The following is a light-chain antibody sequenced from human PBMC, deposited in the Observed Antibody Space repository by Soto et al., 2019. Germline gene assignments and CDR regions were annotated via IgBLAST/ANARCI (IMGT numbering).Light chain of an antibody. J-gene: IGKJ2*01. V-gene: IGKV3-20*01. CDR3: HQYCSLYT. CDR2: GAF. CDR1: QTVSSSY. Sequence: EIVLTQSPGTLSLSPGERATLSCRASQTVSSSYLAWYQQKPCQAPRLLIYGAFSRATVLPDRFSGSGSGTNFTLTISRLEPEDFAVYYCHQYCSLYTFGKGTKLEIK.